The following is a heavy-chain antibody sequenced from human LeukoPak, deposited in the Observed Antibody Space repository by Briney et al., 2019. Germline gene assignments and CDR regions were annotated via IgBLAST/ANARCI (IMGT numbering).Heavy chain of an antibody. J-gene: IGHJ4*02. CDR3: ARGWYNSGSYFPFFDY. D-gene: IGHD1-26*01. V-gene: IGHV4-31*03. CDR2: IYYSGST. Sequence: SETLSLTCSVSGDSITSGGYYWNWIRQHPGKGLEWIGYIYYSGSTYYNPSLKSRVTISVDTSKNQFSLKLSSVTAADTAVYYCARGWYNSGSYFPFFDYWGQGTLVTVSS. CDR1: GDSITSGGYY.